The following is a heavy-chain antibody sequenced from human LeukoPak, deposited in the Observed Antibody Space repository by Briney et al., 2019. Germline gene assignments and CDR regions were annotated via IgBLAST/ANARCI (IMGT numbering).Heavy chain of an antibody. Sequence: SETLSLTCTVSGGSISGYFWSWIRQPAGKGLEWIGRINTSGSTNFNPSLKSRVTMSVGTSKNQFSLKLTSVTAADTALYYCARYRQESNGQFDYWGQGTLVTVSS. CDR2: INTSGST. CDR3: ARYRQESNGQFDY. J-gene: IGHJ4*02. D-gene: IGHD2-8*01. V-gene: IGHV4-4*07. CDR1: GGSISGYF.